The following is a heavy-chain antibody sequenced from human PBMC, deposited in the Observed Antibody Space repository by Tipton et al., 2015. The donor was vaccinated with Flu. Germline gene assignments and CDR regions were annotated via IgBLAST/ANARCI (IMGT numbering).Heavy chain of an antibody. Sequence: GSLRLSCAASGFTFSRYAMSWVRQAPGKGLERVSAISGGGANTYYADSVKGRFTISRDNSKNTLYLQMNSLRAEDTAIYYCAKVIPEKVAGLDYWGQGTLVTVSS. CDR2: ISGGGANT. D-gene: IGHD6-19*01. J-gene: IGHJ4*02. V-gene: IGHV3-23*01. CDR3: AKVIPEKVAGLDY. CDR1: GFTFSRYA.